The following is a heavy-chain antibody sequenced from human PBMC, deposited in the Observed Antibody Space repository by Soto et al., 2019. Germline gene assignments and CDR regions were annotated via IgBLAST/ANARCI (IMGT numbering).Heavy chain of an antibody. CDR1: GFTFSRYA. J-gene: IGHJ4*02. Sequence: PGGSLRLSCAASGFTFSRYAVSWVRQAPGKGLEWVSAISGSGGSTYFRDTVRGRFTISRDNSKNTLYLQMNSLRAEDTAVYYCAFQRPRAWIQLWLGFDYWGQGTLVTVSS. V-gene: IGHV3-23*01. D-gene: IGHD5-18*01. CDR3: AFQRPRAWIQLWLGFDY. CDR2: ISGSGGST.